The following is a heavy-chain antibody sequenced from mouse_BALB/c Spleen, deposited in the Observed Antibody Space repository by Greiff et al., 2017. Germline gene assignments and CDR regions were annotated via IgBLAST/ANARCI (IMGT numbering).Heavy chain of an antibody. V-gene: IGHV5-4*02. CDR2: ISDGGSYT. CDR3: ARDPRYGYDPRYFEV. J-gene: IGHJ1*01. Sequence: EVQLVESGGGLVKPGGSLKLSCAASGFTFSDYYMYWVRQTPEKRLEWVATISDGGSYTYYPDSVKGRFTISRDNAKNNLYLQMSSLKSEDTAMYYCARDPRYGYDPRYFEVWGAGTTVTVSS. D-gene: IGHD2-2*01. CDR1: GFTFSDYY.